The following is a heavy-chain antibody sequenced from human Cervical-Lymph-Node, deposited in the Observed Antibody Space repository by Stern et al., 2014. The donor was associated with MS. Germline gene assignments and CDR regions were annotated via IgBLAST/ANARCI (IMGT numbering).Heavy chain of an antibody. Sequence: MQLVESGAEVKKPGASVKVSCKASGYTFTSYGISWVRQAPGQGLEWMGWISAYKGNTNNAHKLKGRVTMTTDTSTSTAYMELRSLRSDDTAVYYCARGLLDSENAFDIWGQGTMVTVSS. CDR3: ARGLLDSENAFDI. D-gene: IGHD1-26*01. V-gene: IGHV1-18*01. CDR1: GYTFTSYG. J-gene: IGHJ3*02. CDR2: ISAYKGNT.